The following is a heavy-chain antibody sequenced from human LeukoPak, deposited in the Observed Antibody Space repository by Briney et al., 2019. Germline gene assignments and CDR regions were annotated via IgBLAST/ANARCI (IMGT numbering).Heavy chain of an antibody. V-gene: IGHV3-23*01. CDR2: LSGTGDIT. CDR3: AKRGNAISFFDP. J-gene: IGHJ5*02. D-gene: IGHD2/OR15-2a*01. Sequence: GGSLRLSCAASGFTFSNYAMYWVRQAPGKGLEWVSGLSGTGDITYYTDSVKGRFTTSRDNSKNTLYLEMNNLRAEDTALYYCAKRGNAISFFDPWGQGTLVTVSS. CDR1: GFTFSNYA.